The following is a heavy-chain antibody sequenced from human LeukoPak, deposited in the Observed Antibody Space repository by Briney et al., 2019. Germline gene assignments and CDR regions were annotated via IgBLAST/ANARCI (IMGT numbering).Heavy chain of an antibody. CDR1: GFTFSNSA. Sequence: GGSLRLSCAASGFTFSNSAMHWVRQAPGKGLEWVAVISYDGSNKYYADSVKGRFTISRDNAKNSLYLQMDSLRADDTAVYYCARDPPPCAYGMDVWGQGTTVTVSS. V-gene: IGHV3-30-3*01. J-gene: IGHJ6*02. CDR3: ARDPPPCAYGMDV. CDR2: ISYDGSNK.